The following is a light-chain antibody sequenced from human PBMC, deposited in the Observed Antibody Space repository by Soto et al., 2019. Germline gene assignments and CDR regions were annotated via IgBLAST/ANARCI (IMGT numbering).Light chain of an antibody. V-gene: IGKV3-20*01. CDR2: DAS. J-gene: IGKJ2*01. Sequence: ESVLTQSQGTLSLSPGERVTLSCRASQTFGRTYLAWYQQKPGQSPRLLIYDASSRATGIPDRFSGSGSGTDFTLTISRLEPEDCAVYYCQQFWTSPLYTFGQGTQLEIK. CDR3: QQFWTSPLYT. CDR1: QTFGRTY.